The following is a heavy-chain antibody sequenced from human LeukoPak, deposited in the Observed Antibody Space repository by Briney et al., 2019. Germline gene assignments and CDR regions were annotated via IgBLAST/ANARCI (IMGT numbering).Heavy chain of an antibody. CDR3: TTVRTY. Sequence: GGSLRVSCAASGFIFTNAWMNWVRQTPGKGLEWVGRIKTKADGGTTDYAAPVKGRFTISRDDSTNTLYLQMNNLQTEDTAVYYCTTVRTYWGQGTLVTVSS. J-gene: IGHJ4*02. CDR2: IKTKADGGTT. CDR1: GFIFTNAW. V-gene: IGHV3-15*01.